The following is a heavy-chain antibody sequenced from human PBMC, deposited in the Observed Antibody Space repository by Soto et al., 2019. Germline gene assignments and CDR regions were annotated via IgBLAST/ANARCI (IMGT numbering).Heavy chain of an antibody. CDR1: GDSITNYY. CDR3: ARDTYLQWLVLDY. V-gene: IGHV4-4*07. J-gene: IGHJ4*02. Sequence: KPSETLSLTCTVSGDSITNYYWNWMRQPAGKGLEWIGRVYTSGSTNYNPSLKSRVTMSVDTSKNQFSLKLISVTAADTAVYYCARDTYLQWLVLDYWGQGALVTVSS. CDR2: VYTSGST. D-gene: IGHD6-19*01.